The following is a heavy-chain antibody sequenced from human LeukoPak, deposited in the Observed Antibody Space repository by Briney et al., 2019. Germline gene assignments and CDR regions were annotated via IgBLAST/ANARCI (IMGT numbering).Heavy chain of an antibody. D-gene: IGHD1-14*01. CDR2: IGIGGDYT. CDR3: AKLHSATITADFDH. J-gene: IGHJ4*02. V-gene: IGHV3-23*01. CDR1: GFTFSGSA. Sequence: GGSLRLSCAASGFTFSGSAMSWVRQAPGKGLEWVSGIGIGGDYTYYADSVKGRFTISRDNSKNTLSLQMSNLRAEDTAIYYCAKLHSATITADFDHWGQGTLVTVSS.